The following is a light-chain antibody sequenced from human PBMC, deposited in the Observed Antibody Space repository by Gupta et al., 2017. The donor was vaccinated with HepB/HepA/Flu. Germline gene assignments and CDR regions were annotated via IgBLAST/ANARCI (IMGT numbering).Light chain of an antibody. CDR1: QSVSSS. J-gene: IGKJ1*01. Sequence: ETAMMQSPATLSVSPGEGATLSCRASQSVSSSLVWYQQKPGQAPRLLISDASTSFADSPATLSGSRSGTEFTLTISSRLSEDFVVTYCRQYYDGASAFGQGSKVEIK. CDR3: RQYYDGASA. CDR2: DAS. V-gene: IGKV3-15*01.